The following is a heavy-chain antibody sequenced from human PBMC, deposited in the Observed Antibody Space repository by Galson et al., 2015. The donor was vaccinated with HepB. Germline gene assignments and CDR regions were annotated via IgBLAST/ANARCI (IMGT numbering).Heavy chain of an antibody. V-gene: IGHV3-66*03. D-gene: IGHD2-2*01. CDR3: ARVWANLTSCSRCGY. Sequence: LRLSCAASGFTVSSNYMSWVRQAPGKGLEWVSVIYSCGSTYYADSVKGRFTISRDNSKNTLYLQMNSLRAEDTAVYYCARVWANLTSCSRCGYWGQGTLVTVSS. J-gene: IGHJ4*02. CDR2: IYSCGST. CDR1: GFTVSSNY.